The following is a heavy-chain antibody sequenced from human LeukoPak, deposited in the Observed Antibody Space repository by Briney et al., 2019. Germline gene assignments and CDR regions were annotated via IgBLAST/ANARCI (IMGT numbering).Heavy chain of an antibody. CDR2: INHSGST. V-gene: IGHV4-34*01. CDR1: GGSFSGYY. Sequence: ETLSLTCAAYGGSFSGYYWSWIRQPPGKGLEWIGEINHSGSTNYNPSLKSRVTISVDTSKNQFSLKLSSVTAADTAVYYCARGLRYFDWLFRFDPWGQRTLVTVSS. J-gene: IGHJ5*02. D-gene: IGHD3-9*01. CDR3: ARGLRYFDWLFRFDP.